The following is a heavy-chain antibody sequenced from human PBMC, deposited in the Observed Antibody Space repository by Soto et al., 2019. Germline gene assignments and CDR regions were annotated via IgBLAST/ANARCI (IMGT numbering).Heavy chain of an antibody. CDR2: IYYSGST. Sequence: PSEPLSLTCTVSGGSISSSSYYWGWIRQPPGKGLEWIGSIYYSGSTYYNPSLKSRVTISVDTSKNQFSLKLSSVTAADTAVYYCARHLDFMGFWSGYYTYFVYWGPGTLVTVSS. CDR1: GGSISSSSYY. CDR3: ARHLDFMGFWSGYYTYFVY. V-gene: IGHV4-39*01. D-gene: IGHD3-3*01. J-gene: IGHJ4*02.